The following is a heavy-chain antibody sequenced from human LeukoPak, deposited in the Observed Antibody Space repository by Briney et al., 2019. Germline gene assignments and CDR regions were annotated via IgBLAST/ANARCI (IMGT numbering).Heavy chain of an antibody. D-gene: IGHD3-10*01. Sequence: SGGSLRLSCAASGFTFSSYWMHWVRQAPGKGLVWVSSISSSSSYIYYADSVKGRFTISRDNAKNSLYLQMNSLRAEDTAVYYCARVSRGSGSHYFDYWGQGTLVTVSS. CDR1: GFTFSSYW. J-gene: IGHJ4*02. CDR3: ARVSRGSGSHYFDY. CDR2: ISSSSSYI. V-gene: IGHV3-21*01.